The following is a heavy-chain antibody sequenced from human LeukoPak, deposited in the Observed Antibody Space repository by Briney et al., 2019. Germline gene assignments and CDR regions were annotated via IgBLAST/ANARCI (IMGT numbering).Heavy chain of an antibody. CDR1: GLTVSKNY. CDR3: LSSGWIFYFDY. CDR2: IYSGGST. V-gene: IGHV3-53*01. J-gene: IGHJ4*02. Sequence: GGSLRLSCAASGLTVSKNYMSWVRQAPGKGLESVSVIYSGGSTYYADSVRGRFTISRDNSKNTLYLQMNSLRAEDTAVYYCLSSGWIFYFDYWGQGTVVTVSS. D-gene: IGHD6-19*01.